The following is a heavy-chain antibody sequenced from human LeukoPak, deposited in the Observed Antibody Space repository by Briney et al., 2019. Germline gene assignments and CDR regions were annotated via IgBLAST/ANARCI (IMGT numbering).Heavy chain of an antibody. CDR2: IYHSGST. Sequence: SETLSLTCTVSGYSISSGYYWGWIRQPPGKGLEWIGSIYHSGSTYYNPSLKSRVTISVDTSKNQFSLKLSSVTAADTAVYYCARDRGILDPWGQGTLVTVSS. CDR1: GYSISSGYY. CDR3: ARDRGILDP. J-gene: IGHJ5*02. V-gene: IGHV4-38-2*02. D-gene: IGHD1-14*01.